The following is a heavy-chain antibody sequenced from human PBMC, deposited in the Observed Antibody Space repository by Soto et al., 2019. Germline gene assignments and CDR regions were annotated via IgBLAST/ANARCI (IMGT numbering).Heavy chain of an antibody. CDR2: FDPEDGET. CDR3: ATDNTDFWSGYYKY. CDR1: GYNLTELS. J-gene: IGHJ4*02. D-gene: IGHD3-3*01. V-gene: IGHV1-24*01. Sequence: ASVKVSCKVSGYNLTELSMHWVRQAPGKGLEWMGGFDPEDGETIYAQKFQGRVTMTEDTSTDTAYMELSSLRSEDTAVYYCATDNTDFWSGYYKYWGQGTLVTVSS.